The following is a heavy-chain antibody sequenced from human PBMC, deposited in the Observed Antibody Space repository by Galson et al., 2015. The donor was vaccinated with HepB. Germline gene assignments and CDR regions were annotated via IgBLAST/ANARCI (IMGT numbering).Heavy chain of an antibody. D-gene: IGHD3-16*01. J-gene: IGHJ4*02. Sequence: SLRLSCAASGFTFYVYTMNWVRQAPGKGLEWVSAVRGSGTGTFYADPVRGRFTISRDDSKNTVTLQLNNLRVEETAIYYCAKDSGFGGEDYWGQGILVTVSS. CDR1: GFTFYVYT. V-gene: IGHV3-23*01. CDR2: VRGSGTGT. CDR3: AKDSGFGGEDY.